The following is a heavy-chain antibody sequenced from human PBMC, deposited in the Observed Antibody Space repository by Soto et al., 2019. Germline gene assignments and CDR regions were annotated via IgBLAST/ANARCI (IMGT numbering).Heavy chain of an antibody. CDR2: ISGSGDST. Sequence: EVHLLESGGGLVQPGGSLRLSCAASGFTFSTYAMSWVRQAPGTGLEWVSAISGSGDSTYYAYSVKGRCTISRDNSKNTLYLQLNSLGSEDTAVYYCARESTLHRGYCTNGLCYNDHWGQGTLVTVSS. D-gene: IGHD2-8*01. V-gene: IGHV3-23*01. CDR3: ARESTLHRGYCTNGLCYNDH. J-gene: IGHJ4*02. CDR1: GFTFSTYA.